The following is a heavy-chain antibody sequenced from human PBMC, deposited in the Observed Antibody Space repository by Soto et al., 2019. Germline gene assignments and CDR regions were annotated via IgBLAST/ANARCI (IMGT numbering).Heavy chain of an antibody. Sequence: SQTLSLTCTVSGGSISSGGYYWSWIRQHPGKGLEWIGYIYYSGSTYYNPSLKSRVTISVDTSKNQFSLKLSSVTAADTAVYYCARHSPPFFYGSGPWDVWGQGNTVTVS. J-gene: IGHJ6*01. CDR1: GGSISSGGYY. CDR2: IYYSGST. V-gene: IGHV4-31*03. D-gene: IGHD3-10*01. CDR3: ARHSPPFFYGSGPWDV.